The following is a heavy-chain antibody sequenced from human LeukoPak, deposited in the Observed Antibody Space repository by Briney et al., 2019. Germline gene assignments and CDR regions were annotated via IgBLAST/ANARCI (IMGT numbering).Heavy chain of an antibody. CDR1: GVTVGTNS. D-gene: IGHD2-15*01. CDR3: AKARGSTSSLSIDS. CDR2: IYSGGST. Sequence: GGSLRLSCAASGVTVGTNSMSWARQSQGKGLEWVSVIYSGGSTYNADSVNGRFTVSRDISKNTLSLQMNSLRAEDTAVYYCAKARGSTSSLSIDSWGQGTLVTVSS. J-gene: IGHJ4*02. V-gene: IGHV3-53*01.